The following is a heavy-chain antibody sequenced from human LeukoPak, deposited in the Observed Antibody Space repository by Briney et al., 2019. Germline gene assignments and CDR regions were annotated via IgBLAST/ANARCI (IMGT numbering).Heavy chain of an antibody. CDR1: GDSISTYY. J-gene: IGHJ4*02. V-gene: IGHV4-59*01. CDR3: ARARIAVSHFDY. CDR2: VYYTGST. D-gene: IGHD6-6*01. Sequence: SETLSLTCTVSGDSISTYYWSWIRQAPGKGLEWIGYVYYTGSTNHNPSLRSRVTISVDTSNNQFSLKMSSVTAADTAVYYCARARIAVSHFDYWGRGALVTVSS.